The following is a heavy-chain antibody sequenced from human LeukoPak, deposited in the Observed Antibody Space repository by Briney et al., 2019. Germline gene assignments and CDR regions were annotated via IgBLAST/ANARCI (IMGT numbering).Heavy chain of an antibody. J-gene: IGHJ5*02. CDR3: ARDRSRTNWFDP. Sequence: GGSLRLSCAASGFTFSSNGMNWVRQAPGKGLEWVANIKQDGSEKYYADSVKGRFTISRDNAKNSLYLQMNSLRAEDTAVYYCARDRSRTNWFDPWGQGTLVTVSS. CDR2: IKQDGSEK. V-gene: IGHV3-7*01. CDR1: GFTFSSNG. D-gene: IGHD2-2*01.